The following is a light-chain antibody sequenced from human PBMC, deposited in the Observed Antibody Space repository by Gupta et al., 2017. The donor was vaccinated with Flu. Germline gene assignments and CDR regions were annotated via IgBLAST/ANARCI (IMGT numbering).Light chain of an antibody. V-gene: IGLV3-25*02. Sequence: SDELTQPPSVSVPPGQTARITCSGDALAKHYTYWYQKKPGQAPLLIIYKDVERPSGIPERFSGSSSGTTVTLIISGAQAEDEADYYCQSTDITVTYEIFGGGTRLTIL. CDR2: KDV. CDR3: QSTDITVTYEI. J-gene: IGLJ2*01. CDR1: ALAKHY.